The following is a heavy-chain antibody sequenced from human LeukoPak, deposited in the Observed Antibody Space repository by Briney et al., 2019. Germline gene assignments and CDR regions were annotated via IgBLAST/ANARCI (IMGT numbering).Heavy chain of an antibody. J-gene: IGHJ4*02. CDR3: ARGRIPRYFDY. CDR1: GGSFSGYY. CDR2: INHSGST. V-gene: IGHV4-34*01. Sequence: SETLSLTCAVYGGSFSGYYWSWIRQPPGKGLEWIGEINHSGSTNYNPSLKSRVTISVDTPKNQFSLKLSSVTAADTAVYYCARGRIPRYFDYWGQGTLVTVSS.